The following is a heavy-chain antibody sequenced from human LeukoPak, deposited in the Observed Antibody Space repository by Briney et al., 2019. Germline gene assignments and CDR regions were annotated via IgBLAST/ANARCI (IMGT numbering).Heavy chain of an antibody. CDR2: IIPIFGTA. CDR1: GGTFSRYA. Sequence: SVKVSCKASGGTFSRYAISWVRQAPGQGLEWMGGIIPIFGTANYARKFQGRVTITTDESTSTAYMELSSLRSEDTAVYYCARGYCSGGSCYSSYYYYYYYMDVWGKGTTVTVSS. V-gene: IGHV1-69*05. CDR3: ARGYCSGGSCYSSYYYYYYYMDV. D-gene: IGHD2-15*01. J-gene: IGHJ6*03.